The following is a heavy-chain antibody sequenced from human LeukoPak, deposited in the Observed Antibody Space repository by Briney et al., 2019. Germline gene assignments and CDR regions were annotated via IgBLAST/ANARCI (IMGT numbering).Heavy chain of an antibody. CDR3: AKEGSRLSGSYSYFDY. CDR1: GFTFDDYG. V-gene: IGHV3-23*01. Sequence: GGSLRLSCAASGFTFDDYGMSWVRQAPGKGLEWVSAISGSGGSTYYADSVKGRFTISRDNSKNTLYLQMNSLRAEDTAVYYCAKEGSRLSGSYSYFDYWGQGTLVTVSS. D-gene: IGHD1-26*01. J-gene: IGHJ4*02. CDR2: ISGSGGST.